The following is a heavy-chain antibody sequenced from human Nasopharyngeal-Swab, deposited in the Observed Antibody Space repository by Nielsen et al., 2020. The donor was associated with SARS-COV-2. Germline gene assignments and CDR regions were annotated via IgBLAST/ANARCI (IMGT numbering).Heavy chain of an antibody. CDR3: ARVVTTVVTPYTWFIDY. CDR1: GGSFSGYY. D-gene: IGHD4-23*01. J-gene: IGHJ4*02. CDR2: INHSGST. V-gene: IGHV4-34*01. Sequence: SETLSLTCAVYGGSFSGYYWSWIRQPPGKGLEWIGEINHSGSTNYNPSLKSRVTISVDTSKNQFSLKLSSVTAADTAVYYCARVVTTVVTPYTWFIDYWGQGTLVTVSS.